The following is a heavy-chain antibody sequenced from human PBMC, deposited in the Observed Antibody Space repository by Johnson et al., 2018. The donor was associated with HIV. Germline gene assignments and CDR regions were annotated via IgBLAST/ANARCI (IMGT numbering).Heavy chain of an antibody. Sequence: VQLVESGGGVVQPGRSLRLSCAASGFTFSSYAMHWVRQATGNGLEWVSAIGTAGDTYYPGSVKGRFTISRENATNSLYLQMNSLGAGEAAVYYCARVSGELDDAFDIWGQGTMVTVSS. CDR1: GFTFSSYA. CDR2: IGTAGDT. D-gene: IGHD1-26*01. V-gene: IGHV3-13*01. J-gene: IGHJ3*02. CDR3: ARVSGELDDAFDI.